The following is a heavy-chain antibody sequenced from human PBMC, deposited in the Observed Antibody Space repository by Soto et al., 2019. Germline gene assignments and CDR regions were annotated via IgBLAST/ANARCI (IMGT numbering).Heavy chain of an antibody. J-gene: IGHJ6*02. CDR2: IYPGDSDT. Sequence: GESLKISCKSSGYSFTSYWIGWVRQMPGKGLEWMGIIYPGDSDTRYSPSFQGQVTISADKSISPAYLQWSSLKASDTAMYYCARFGHPQRKDYYGMDVWGQGTTVTVSS. CDR1: GYSFTSYW. V-gene: IGHV5-51*01. CDR3: ARFGHPQRKDYYGMDV. D-gene: IGHD2-2*01.